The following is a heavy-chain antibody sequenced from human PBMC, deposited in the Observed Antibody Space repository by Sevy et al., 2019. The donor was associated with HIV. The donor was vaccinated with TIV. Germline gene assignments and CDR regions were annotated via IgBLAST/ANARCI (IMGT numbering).Heavy chain of an antibody. CDR2: IYSGGST. CDR3: ARGSSPYYYMDV. CDR1: GFTVSSNY. Sequence: GGSLRLSCAASGFTVSSNYMSWVRQAPGKGLEWVSVIYSGGSTYYADSVKGRFTISRDSSKNTLYLQMNSLRAEDTAVYYCARGSSPYYYMDVWGKGTTVTVSS. J-gene: IGHJ6*03. D-gene: IGHD6-13*01. V-gene: IGHV3-53*01.